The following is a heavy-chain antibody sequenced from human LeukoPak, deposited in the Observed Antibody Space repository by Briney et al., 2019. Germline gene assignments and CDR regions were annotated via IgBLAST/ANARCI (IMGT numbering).Heavy chain of an antibody. D-gene: IGHD3-22*01. Sequence: ASVKVSCKASGYTFTSYAMNWVRQAPGQGLEWTGWINTNTGNPTYAQGFTGRFVFSLDTSVSTAYLQISSLKAEDTAVYYCARERITMIVVVPYGMDVWGQGTTVTVSS. CDR1: GYTFTSYA. CDR2: INTNTGNP. CDR3: ARERITMIVVVPYGMDV. J-gene: IGHJ6*02. V-gene: IGHV7-4-1*02.